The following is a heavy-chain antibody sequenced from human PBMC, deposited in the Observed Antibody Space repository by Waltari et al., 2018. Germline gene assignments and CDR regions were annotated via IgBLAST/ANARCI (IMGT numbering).Heavy chain of an antibody. V-gene: IGHV1-2*02. CDR2: MNFNRGDT. CDR1: GYTFTGYY. CDR3: ARADAAAPFDY. D-gene: IGHD6-13*01. J-gene: IGHJ4*02. Sequence: QVQLVQSAAEVKKPGASVKVSCKASGYTFTGYYIHWVRQAPGQGLECLGWMNFNRGDTNYSQKFRGRVTMTRDTSITTAYLDLSTLTSDDTAVYYCARADAAAPFDYWGQGTLVTVSS.